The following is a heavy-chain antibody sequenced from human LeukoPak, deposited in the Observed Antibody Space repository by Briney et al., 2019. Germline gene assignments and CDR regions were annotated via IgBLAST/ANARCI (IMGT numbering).Heavy chain of an antibody. CDR1: GGSISSGGYY. CDR2: IYYSGST. Sequence: PSGTLSLTCTVSGGSISSGGYYWSWIRQHPGKGLEWIGYIYYSGSTYYNPSLKSRVTISVDTSKNQFSLKLSSVTAADTAVYYCARDQPLLAFDIWGQGTMVTVSS. J-gene: IGHJ3*02. CDR3: ARDQPLLAFDI. V-gene: IGHV4-31*03.